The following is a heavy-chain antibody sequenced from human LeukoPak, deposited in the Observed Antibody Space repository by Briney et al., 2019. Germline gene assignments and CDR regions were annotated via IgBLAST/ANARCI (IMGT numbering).Heavy chain of an antibody. V-gene: IGHV4-59*08. CDR3: ARHTKTAHSFDY. D-gene: IGHD1-1*01. CDR2: IYYSGST. CDR1: DGSISNYF. Sequence: SETLSLTCIVSDGSISNYFWSWLRQPPGKGLEGIGYIYYSGSTNYNPSLKSRVTISVDTSKNQFSLRLNSVTAADTAVYYCARHTKTAHSFDYWGQGTLVTVSS. J-gene: IGHJ4*02.